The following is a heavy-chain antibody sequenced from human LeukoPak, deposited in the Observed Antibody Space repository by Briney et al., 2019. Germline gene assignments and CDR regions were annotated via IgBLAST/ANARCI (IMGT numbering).Heavy chain of an antibody. V-gene: IGHV3-30-3*01. CDR3: ARASTRVVTVSITVAGTVDC. J-gene: IGHJ4*02. Sequence: PGGSLRLSCVGSGFDFSSYTMNWVRQAPGKGLEWVAVISYDGSNKYYADSVKGRFTISRDNSNNTLYLQMNSLRAEDTAVYYCARASTRVVTVSITVAGTVDCWGQGTLVTVSS. D-gene: IGHD6-19*01. CDR2: ISYDGSNK. CDR1: GFDFSSYT.